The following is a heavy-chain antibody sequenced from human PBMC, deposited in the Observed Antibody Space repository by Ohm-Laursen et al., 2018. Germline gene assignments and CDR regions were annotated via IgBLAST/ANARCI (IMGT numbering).Heavy chain of an antibody. CDR1: GFTFSSYA. Sequence: SLRLSCAASGFTFSSYAMSWVRQAPGKGLEWVSSIITTTSVLYADSVKGRFTISRDNAKNSLYLQMNSLRVEDTAVYYCARDGDANGDFHWFDSWGQGTLVIVSS. V-gene: IGHV3-69-1*01. D-gene: IGHD4-17*01. J-gene: IGHJ5*01. CDR2: IITTTSV. CDR3: ARDGDANGDFHWFDS.